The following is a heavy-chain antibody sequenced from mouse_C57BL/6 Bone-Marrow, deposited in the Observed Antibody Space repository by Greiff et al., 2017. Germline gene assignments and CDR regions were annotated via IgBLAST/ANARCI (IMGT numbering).Heavy chain of an antibody. V-gene: IGHV5-16*01. CDR2: INYDGSST. D-gene: IGHD1-1*01. J-gene: IGHJ4*01. CDR3: ARAGDYYGSSYGYYAMDY. Sequence: EVMLVESEGGLVQPGSSMKLSCTASGFTFSDYYMAWVRQVPEKGLEWVANINYDGSSTYYLDSLKSRFIISRDNAKNILYLHMSSLKSKNTATYYCARAGDYYGSSYGYYAMDYWGQGTSVTVSS. CDR1: GFTFSDYY.